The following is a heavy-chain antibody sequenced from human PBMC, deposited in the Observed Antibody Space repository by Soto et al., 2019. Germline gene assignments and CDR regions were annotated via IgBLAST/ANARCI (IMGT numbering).Heavy chain of an antibody. Sequence: SQTRSLTCAISGDSVSSNSAAWNWIRPSPSRGLEWLGRTYCRSKWYNDYAISVKSRITINPDTSKNQFSLQLSSVTPEDTAVYYCARIVGATADYWGQGTLVTVSS. D-gene: IGHD1-26*01. CDR3: ARIVGATADY. CDR2: TYCRSKWYN. V-gene: IGHV6-1*01. CDR1: GDSVSSNSAA. J-gene: IGHJ4*02.